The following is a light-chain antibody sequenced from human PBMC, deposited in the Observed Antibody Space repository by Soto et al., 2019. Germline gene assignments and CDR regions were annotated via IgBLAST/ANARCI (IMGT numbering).Light chain of an antibody. V-gene: IGKV3-15*01. Sequence: EIVMTQSPATLSVSPGERATLSCRASQSVSSNLAWYQQKPGQAPRLLIYGASTRATGIPARFSGSGSGTEFTLTISILQSEDFVFYYCQQYNNWPWTFGQGTKVEIK. J-gene: IGKJ1*01. CDR3: QQYNNWPWT. CDR2: GAS. CDR1: QSVSSN.